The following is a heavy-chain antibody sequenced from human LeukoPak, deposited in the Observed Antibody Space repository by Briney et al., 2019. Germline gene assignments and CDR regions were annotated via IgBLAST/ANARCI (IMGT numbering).Heavy chain of an antibody. CDR3: ARAYGNNGMDV. CDR1: GYTFTSYY. Sequence: ASVKVSCKASGYTFTSYYMHWVRQAPGQGLEWMGIINPSGGSTSYAQKFQGRVTMTRDTSTSTVYMELSSLRADDTALYYCARAYGNNGMDVWGQGTTVIVS. CDR2: INPSGGST. D-gene: IGHD4-23*01. J-gene: IGHJ6*02. V-gene: IGHV1-46*01.